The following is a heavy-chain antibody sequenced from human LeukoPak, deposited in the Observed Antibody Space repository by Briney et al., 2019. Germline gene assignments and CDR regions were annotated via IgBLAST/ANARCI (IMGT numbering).Heavy chain of an antibody. D-gene: IGHD3-10*01. V-gene: IGHV3-23*01. Sequence: GGTLRLSCAASGFTFSSYGMSWVRQAPGKGREWVSAISGSGGSTYYADSVKGRFTISRDNAKNSLYLQMNSLRAEDTAVYYCARDFGSGPAGYFQHWGQGTLVTVSS. CDR3: ARDFGSGPAGYFQH. CDR2: ISGSGGST. CDR1: GFTFSSYG. J-gene: IGHJ1*01.